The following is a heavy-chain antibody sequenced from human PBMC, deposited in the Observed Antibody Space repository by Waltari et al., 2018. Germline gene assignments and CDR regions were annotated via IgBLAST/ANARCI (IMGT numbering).Heavy chain of an antibody. CDR1: GFIFDEYA. V-gene: IGHV3-43*02. CDR2: ISGDGGST. J-gene: IGHJ6*02. Sequence: EVRLVESGGGVVPPGGSLRLSCAASGFIFDEYAMHWVRQAPGKGLEWVSLISGDGGSTYYADSVKGRFTISRDNSKNSLYLQMNSLRTEDTALYYCAKEIELGIDYYYYGMDVWGQGTTVTVSS. D-gene: IGHD7-27*01. CDR3: AKEIELGIDYYYYGMDV.